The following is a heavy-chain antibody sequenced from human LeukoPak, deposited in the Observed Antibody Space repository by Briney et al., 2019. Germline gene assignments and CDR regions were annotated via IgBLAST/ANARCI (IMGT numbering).Heavy chain of an antibody. CDR2: IYYNGNT. V-gene: IGHV4-39*07. Sequence: SETLSLTCTVSGGSISSTTHYWGWIRQPPGKGLEWIGSIYYNGNTYYNPSLKSRVTISVDRSRNQISLKLSSVTAADTAVYYCARGPYRYSGSYKFEYWGQGTLVTVSS. D-gene: IGHD1-26*01. CDR3: ARGPYRYSGSYKFEY. J-gene: IGHJ4*02. CDR1: GGSISSTTHY.